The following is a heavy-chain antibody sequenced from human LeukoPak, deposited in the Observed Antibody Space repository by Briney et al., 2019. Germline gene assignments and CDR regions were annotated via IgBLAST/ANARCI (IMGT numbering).Heavy chain of an antibody. V-gene: IGHV4-4*07. Sequence: ASETLSLTRSVSGVSIRSYSWSWIRQPSGKGLEWIGRIQTSGSTNYNPSLRSRVTMSVDTSKNQFSLKLSSVTAADTAVYYCAREEEGDYSDYFDYWGQGTLVTVSS. J-gene: IGHJ4*02. CDR2: IQTSGST. D-gene: IGHD2-15*01. CDR1: GVSIRSYS. CDR3: AREEEGDYSDYFDY.